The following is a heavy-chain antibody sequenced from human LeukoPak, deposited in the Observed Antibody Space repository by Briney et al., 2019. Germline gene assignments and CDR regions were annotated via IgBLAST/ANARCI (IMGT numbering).Heavy chain of an antibody. CDR2: IIPIFGTA. J-gene: IGHJ6*03. Sequence: SSVKVSCKASGGTFSSYAISWVRQAPGQGLEWMGGIIPIFGTANYAQKFQGRVTITADESTSTPYMELSRLRSEDTAVYYCARQIRYFDFYDYYMDGWRKGTTVTVSS. CDR3: ARQIRYFDFYDYYMDG. V-gene: IGHV1-69*01. CDR1: GGTFSSYA. D-gene: IGHD3-9*01.